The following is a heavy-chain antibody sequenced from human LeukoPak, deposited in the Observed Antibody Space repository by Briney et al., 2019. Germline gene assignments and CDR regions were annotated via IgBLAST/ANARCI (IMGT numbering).Heavy chain of an antibody. CDR1: GGSFSDYY. Sequence: SETLSLTCAVFGGSFSDYYWSWIRQPPGKGLEWIGEINHSGSTNYNPSLKSRVSISVDTSKNQFSLKLHSVTAADTAVYYCARGRRDGYNPHWYFDLWGRGTRVTVSS. CDR3: ARGRRDGYNPHWYFDL. J-gene: IGHJ2*01. D-gene: IGHD5-24*01. V-gene: IGHV4-34*01. CDR2: INHSGST.